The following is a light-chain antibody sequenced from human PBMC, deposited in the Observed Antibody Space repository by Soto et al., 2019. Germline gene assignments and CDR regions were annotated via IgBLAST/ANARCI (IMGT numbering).Light chain of an antibody. Sequence: QSVLTQPASVSGSPGQSITISCTGTSSDVGGYNYVSWYQQHPDKAPKLMIYGVSNRPSGVSNRFSGSKSGNTASLTISGLQAEDEADYYCSSYTGSTTLVLFGGGTKLTVL. CDR2: GVS. CDR3: SSYTGSTTLVL. V-gene: IGLV2-14*01. J-gene: IGLJ2*01. CDR1: SSDVGGYNY.